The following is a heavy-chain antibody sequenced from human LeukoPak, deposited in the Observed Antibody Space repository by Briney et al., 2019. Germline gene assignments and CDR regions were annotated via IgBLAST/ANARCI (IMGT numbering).Heavy chain of an antibody. Sequence: KPSEALSLTCAVYGGSFRGYFWSWIRQPPGKGLEWIGEISDSGSTKYNPSLESRVTISVDTSKSLLSLKLSSVTAADTAVYYCARVPPFLWFGESRTFYGMDVWGQGTTVTVSS. V-gene: IGHV4-34*01. J-gene: IGHJ6*02. CDR3: ARVPPFLWFGESRTFYGMDV. CDR2: ISDSGST. D-gene: IGHD3-10*01. CDR1: GGSFRGYF.